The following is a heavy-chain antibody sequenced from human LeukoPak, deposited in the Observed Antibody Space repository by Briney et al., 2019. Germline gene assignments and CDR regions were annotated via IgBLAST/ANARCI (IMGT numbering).Heavy chain of an antibody. CDR1: GFTFSSYS. CDR3: ARDALRPSYYFDY. Sequence: GGSLRLSCAASGFTFSSYSMNWVRQAPGKGLEWVSSISSSSSYIYYADSVKGRFTISRDNAKNSLYLQMNSLRAEDTAVYYCARDALRPSYYFDYWGQGTLVTVSS. CDR2: ISSSSSYI. D-gene: IGHD4-17*01. V-gene: IGHV3-21*01. J-gene: IGHJ4*02.